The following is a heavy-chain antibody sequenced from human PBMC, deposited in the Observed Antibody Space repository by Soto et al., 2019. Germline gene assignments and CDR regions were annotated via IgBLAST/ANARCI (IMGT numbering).Heavy chain of an antibody. J-gene: IGHJ4*02. Sequence: GGSLRLSCAASGFTFSSYWMSWVRQAPGKGLEWVANIKQDGSEKYYVDSVKGRFTISRDNAENSLYLQMNSLRAEDTAVYYCGRTRITIYGVVISPDFDYWGQGTLVTVSS. CDR2: IKQDGSEK. D-gene: IGHD3-3*01. CDR3: GRTRITIYGVVISPDFDY. CDR1: GFTFSSYW. V-gene: IGHV3-7*01.